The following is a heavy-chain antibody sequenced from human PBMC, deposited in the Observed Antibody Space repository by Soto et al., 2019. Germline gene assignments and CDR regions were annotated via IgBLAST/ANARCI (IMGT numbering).Heavy chain of an antibody. Sequence: QVQLVESGGGVVQPGRSLRLSCAASGFTFSSYAMHWVRQAPGKGLEWVAVISYDGSNKYYADSVKGRFTIARDNSXHPLDLQMNSLRAEDTAVYYCARDRLRYNWNDFPYYYYGMDVWGQGTTVTVSS. CDR3: ARDRLRYNWNDFPYYYYGMDV. CDR2: ISYDGSNK. V-gene: IGHV3-30-3*01. D-gene: IGHD1-1*01. J-gene: IGHJ6*02. CDR1: GFTFSSYA.